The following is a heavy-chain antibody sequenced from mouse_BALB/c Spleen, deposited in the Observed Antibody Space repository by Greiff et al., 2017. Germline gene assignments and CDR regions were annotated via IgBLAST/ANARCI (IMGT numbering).Heavy chain of an antibody. J-gene: IGHJ3*01. CDR1: GFTFSSFG. D-gene: IGHD2-4*01. CDR2: ISSGSSTI. Sequence: EVQLQESGGGLVQPGGSRKLSCAASGFTFSSFGMHWVRQAPEKGLEWVAYISSGSSTIYYADTVKGRFTISRDNPKNTLFLQMTSLRSEDTAMYYCARWGGLRRGAFAYWGQGTLVTVSA. V-gene: IGHV5-17*02. CDR3: ARWGGLRRGAFAY.